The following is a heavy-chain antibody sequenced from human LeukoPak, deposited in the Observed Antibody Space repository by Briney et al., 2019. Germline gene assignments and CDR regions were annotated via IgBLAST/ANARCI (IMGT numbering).Heavy chain of an antibody. J-gene: IGHJ4*02. Sequence: SETLSLTCTVSGGSISSSSYYWGWIRQPPGKGLEWIGSIYYSGSTNYNPSLKSRVTISVDTSKNQFSLKLSSVTAADTAVYYCATLSGDISYWGQGTLVTVSS. D-gene: IGHD2-15*01. CDR1: GGSISSSSYY. V-gene: IGHV4-39*07. CDR3: ATLSGDISY. CDR2: IYYSGST.